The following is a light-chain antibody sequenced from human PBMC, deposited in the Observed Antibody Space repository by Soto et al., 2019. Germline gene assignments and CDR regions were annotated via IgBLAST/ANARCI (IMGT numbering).Light chain of an antibody. V-gene: IGKV4-1*01. Sequence: DIVMTQSPDPLTVSLGERATISCKSSQSVFYRSTKTNYLGWYQQKPGQRPRLLIYWASTREIGVPDRFSGSGSRTDFTLTISSLQAEDAAIYYCQQYYETPFTFGGGTKVEI. CDR1: QSVFYRSTKTNY. CDR3: QQYYETPFT. J-gene: IGKJ4*01. CDR2: WAS.